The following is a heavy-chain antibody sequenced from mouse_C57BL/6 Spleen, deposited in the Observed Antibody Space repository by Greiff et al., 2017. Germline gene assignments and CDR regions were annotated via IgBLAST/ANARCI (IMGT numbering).Heavy chain of an antibody. D-gene: IGHD1-1*01. Sequence: EVKLVVSEGGLVQPGSSMKLSCTASGFTFSDYYMAWVRQVPEKGLEWVANINYDGSSTYYLDSLKSRFIISRDNAKNILYLQMSSLKSEDTATYYCARERYYYGSSNWYFDVWGTGTTVTVSS. CDR1: GFTFSDYY. CDR3: ARERYYYGSSNWYFDV. V-gene: IGHV5-16*01. J-gene: IGHJ1*03. CDR2: INYDGSST.